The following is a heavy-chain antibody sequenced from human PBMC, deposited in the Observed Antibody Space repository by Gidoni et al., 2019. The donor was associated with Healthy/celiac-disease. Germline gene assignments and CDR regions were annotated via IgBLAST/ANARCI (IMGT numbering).Heavy chain of an antibody. Sequence: EVQLVESGGGLVQPGGSLRLSCDASGFTFSSYSMNWVRQAPGKGLEWGSYISSSSSTIYYADSVKGRFTISRDNAKNSLYLQMNSLRDEDTAVYYCARDDTAMVRHYYYGMDVWGQGTTVTVSS. CDR2: ISSSSSTI. V-gene: IGHV3-48*02. J-gene: IGHJ6*02. D-gene: IGHD5-18*01. CDR1: GFTFSSYS. CDR3: ARDDTAMVRHYYYGMDV.